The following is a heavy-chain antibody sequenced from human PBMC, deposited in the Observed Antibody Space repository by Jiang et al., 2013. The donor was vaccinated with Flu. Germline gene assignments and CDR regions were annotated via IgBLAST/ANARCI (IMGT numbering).Heavy chain of an antibody. CDR1: GNTLTAYF. CDR3: ATGEPRESLNGYFDY. Sequence: SGAEVKRPGATVKISCKLSGNTLTAYFIHWVQQAPGRGLQWMGFLDPEDGDRDYSDKFQGRVTISADTSADTAYLMLSDLRSEDTAVYYCATGEPRESLNGYFDYWGQGTPVAVSS. CDR2: LDPEDGDR. D-gene: IGHD2-8*01. V-gene: IGHV1-69-2*01. J-gene: IGHJ4*02.